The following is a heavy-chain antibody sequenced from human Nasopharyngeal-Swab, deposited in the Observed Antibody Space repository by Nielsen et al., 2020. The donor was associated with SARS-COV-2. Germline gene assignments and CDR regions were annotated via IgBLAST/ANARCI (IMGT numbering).Heavy chain of an antibody. D-gene: IGHD1-26*01. V-gene: IGHV4-4*02. Sequence: WIRQPPGKGLEWIGEALHDGRTSYHSTLESRVTISIDTSRNQFSLGLTSVTAADTAVYYCVKEGSGSPALSWGQGILVTVSS. J-gene: IGHJ5*02. CDR2: ALHDGRT. CDR3: VKEGSGSPALS.